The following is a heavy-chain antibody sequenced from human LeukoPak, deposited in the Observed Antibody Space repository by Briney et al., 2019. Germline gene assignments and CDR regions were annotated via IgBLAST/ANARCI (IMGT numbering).Heavy chain of an antibody. Sequence: PSETLSLTCTVSGGSMTSYYWSWIRQPPGKGLEWIGYIYYSGSTNYNPSLERRVTLSVDTSKNQVSLKLTSVTAADTATYYCARETSLAGFASGLGFNYWGQGILVTVSS. D-gene: IGHD6-19*01. V-gene: IGHV4-59*01. CDR1: GGSMTSYY. J-gene: IGHJ4*02. CDR2: IYYSGST. CDR3: ARETSLAGFASGLGFNY.